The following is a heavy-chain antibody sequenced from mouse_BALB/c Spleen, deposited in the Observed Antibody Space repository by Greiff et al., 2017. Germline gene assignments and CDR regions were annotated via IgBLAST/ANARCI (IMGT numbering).Heavy chain of an antibody. CDR1: GYSITSDYA. CDR2: ISYSGST. V-gene: IGHV3-2*02. J-gene: IGHJ2*01. CDR3: ARRGSYGNYFDY. D-gene: IGHD2-1*01. Sequence: EVQLQESGPGLVKPSQSLSLTRTVTGYSITSDYAWNWIRQFPGNKLEWMGYISYSGSTSYNPSLKSRISITRDTSKNQFFLQLNSVTTEDTATYYCARRGSYGNYFDYWGQGTTLTVSS.